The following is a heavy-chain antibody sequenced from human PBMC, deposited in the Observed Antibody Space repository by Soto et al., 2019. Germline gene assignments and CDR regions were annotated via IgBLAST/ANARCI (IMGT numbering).Heavy chain of an antibody. D-gene: IGHD2-15*01. Sequence: SETLSLTYTVSGASISSSYWSWIRQPPGKGLEWIGYIFHSGTTNYNPSLKSRATISLDMSKNQFSLKLTSVTAADTAVYYCARDKYCSGGSCRKNWFDPWGQGTLVTVSS. CDR1: GASISSSY. CDR2: IFHSGTT. V-gene: IGHV4-59*01. J-gene: IGHJ5*02. CDR3: ARDKYCSGGSCRKNWFDP.